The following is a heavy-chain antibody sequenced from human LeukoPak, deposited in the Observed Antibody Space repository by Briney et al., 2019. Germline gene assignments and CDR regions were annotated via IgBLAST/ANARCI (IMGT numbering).Heavy chain of an antibody. Sequence: SVKVSCKASGGTFSSYTISWVRQAPGQGLAWMGRIIPILGIANYAQKFQGRVTITADKSTSTAYIELSSLRSEDTAVYYCARADFWSGYYLSRFDYWGQGTLVTVSS. CDR2: IIPILGIA. V-gene: IGHV1-69*02. CDR3: ARADFWSGYYLSRFDY. CDR1: GGTFSSYT. D-gene: IGHD3-3*01. J-gene: IGHJ4*02.